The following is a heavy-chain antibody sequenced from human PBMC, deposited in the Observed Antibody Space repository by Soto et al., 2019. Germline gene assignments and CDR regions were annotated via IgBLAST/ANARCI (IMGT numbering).Heavy chain of an antibody. J-gene: IGHJ6*02. CDR3: ARDLIVVVPAATSFYYGMDV. CDR2: ISSSGSTI. Sequence: PGGSLRLSCAASGFTFSDYYMSWIRQAPGKGLEWVSYISSSGSTIYYADSGKGGFTISRDNAKNSLYLQMNSLRAEDTAVYYCARDLIVVVPAATSFYYGMDVWGQGTTVTVSS. D-gene: IGHD2-2*01. V-gene: IGHV3-11*01. CDR1: GFTFSDYY.